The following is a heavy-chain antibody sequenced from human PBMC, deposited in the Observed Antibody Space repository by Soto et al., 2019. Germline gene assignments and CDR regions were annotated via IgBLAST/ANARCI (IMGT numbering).Heavy chain of an antibody. CDR3: ARDKDRQQLGGNYYCIMDV. CDR2: IMPVFPTP. Sequence: QVQLVQSGAEVKKPGSSVKVSCKTSGGTFRTSAISWVRQAPGQGLEWMGGIMPVFPTPDYAQKFQCRVTITADESTGTAYVELSSRRSEDTAVYYCARDKDRQQLGGNYYCIMDVWGQGTTVTVSS. J-gene: IGHJ6*01. V-gene: IGHV1-69*12. D-gene: IGHD3-3*02. CDR1: GGTFRTSA.